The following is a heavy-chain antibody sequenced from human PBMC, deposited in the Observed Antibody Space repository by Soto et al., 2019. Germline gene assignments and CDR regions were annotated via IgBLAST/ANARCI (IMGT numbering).Heavy chain of an antibody. CDR3: ARHVVVPLAMPRWDWFDP. V-gene: IGHV4-39*01. CDR1: GGSISSSSYY. J-gene: IGHJ5*02. D-gene: IGHD2-2*01. Sequence: QLQLQESGPGLEKPSETLSLTCTVSGGSISSSSYYWGWIRQPPWKGLEWIGSSYYIGSTYYNPSLKSRVNISVDTSKIQFSLKLSSVAAADTAVYYCARHVVVPLAMPRWDWFDPWGQGTLVTVAS. CDR2: SYYIGST.